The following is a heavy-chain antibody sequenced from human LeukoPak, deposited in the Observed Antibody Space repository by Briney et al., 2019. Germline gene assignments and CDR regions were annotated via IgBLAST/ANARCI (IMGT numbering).Heavy chain of an antibody. Sequence: VSGPALVKPTQTLTLTCTFSGFSLSTSGMCVNWIRQPPGKALEWLARIDWDDDKYYSTSLKTRHTISKDTSKNQVVLTMTNMDPVDTATYYCARIRAGPDYFDYWGQGALVTVSS. V-gene: IGHV2-70*11. J-gene: IGHJ4*02. CDR3: ARIRAGPDYFDY. CDR2: IDWDDDK. CDR1: GFSLSTSGMC.